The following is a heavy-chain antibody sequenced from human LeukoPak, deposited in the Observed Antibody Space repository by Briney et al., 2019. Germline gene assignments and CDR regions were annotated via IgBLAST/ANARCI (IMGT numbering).Heavy chain of an antibody. V-gene: IGHV3-21*04. CDR2: ISSSSSYI. CDR1: GFTFSSYS. CDR3: AKDTTAWWYHRAYMNV. J-gene: IGHJ6*03. D-gene: IGHD2-15*01. Sequence: GGSLRLSCAASGFTFSSYSMNWVRQAPGKGLEWVSSISSSSSYIYYADSVKGRFTISRDNAKNSLYLQMNSLRAEDTAVYFCAKDTTAWWYHRAYMNVWGKGTTVTVSS.